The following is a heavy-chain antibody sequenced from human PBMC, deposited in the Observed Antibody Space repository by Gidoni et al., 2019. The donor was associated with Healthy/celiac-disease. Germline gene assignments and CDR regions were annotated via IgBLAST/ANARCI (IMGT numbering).Heavy chain of an antibody. J-gene: IGHJ4*01. Sequence: QVQLVESGGGVVQPGRPLRLSCPASGFTFSSYGMHWARQAPGKGPEWVAVISSDGRTTYYTDSVKGRFTISRDNYENTLYLQMNSVRPEDTAVYYCAKELVAGSCLDYWGHGTLVTVSP. V-gene: IGHV3-30*18. CDR1: GFTFSSYG. CDR3: AKELVAGSCLDY. CDR2: ISSDGRTT. D-gene: IGHD6-19*01.